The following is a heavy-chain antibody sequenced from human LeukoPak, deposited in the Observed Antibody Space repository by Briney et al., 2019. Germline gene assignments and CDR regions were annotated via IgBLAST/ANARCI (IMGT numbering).Heavy chain of an antibody. J-gene: IGHJ6*03. CDR3: ARRAFYYYMDV. Sequence: PSETLSLTCTVSGYSISTGYYWDWIRQPPGKGLEWIGTFYHGGSTYYNPSLKSRVTISVDTSKNQFSLKLSSVTAADTAVYYCARRAFYYYMDVWGKGTTVTISS. CDR2: FYHGGST. V-gene: IGHV4-38-2*02. CDR1: GYSISTGYY.